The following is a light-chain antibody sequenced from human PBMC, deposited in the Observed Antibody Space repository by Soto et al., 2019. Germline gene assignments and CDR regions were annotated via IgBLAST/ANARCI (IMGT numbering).Light chain of an antibody. J-gene: IGKJ2*01. Sequence: DIQRARSRWSVSASLGERVNITCRASQGIDNWLAWYQQKPGKAPKLLIYVASNLQSGVPSRFSGSGSGTEFTLTISRLQPEDFATYYCQQAKSFPFTFGQGTK. CDR3: QQAKSFPFT. CDR2: VAS. V-gene: IGKV1-12*01. CDR1: QGIDNW.